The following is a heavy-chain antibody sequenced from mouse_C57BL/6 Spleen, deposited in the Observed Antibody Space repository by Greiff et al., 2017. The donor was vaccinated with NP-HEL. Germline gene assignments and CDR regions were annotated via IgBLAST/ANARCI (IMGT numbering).Heavy chain of an antibody. D-gene: IGHD1-1*01. J-gene: IGHJ4*01. V-gene: IGHV14-2*01. CDR1: GFNIKDYY. Sequence: EVKLMESGAELVKPGASVKLSCTASGFNIKDYYMHWVKQRTEQGLEWIGRIDPEDGDTKYAPKFQGKATITADTSSNTAYLQLSSLTSEDTAVYYCAREDSPFTTVSMDYWGQGTSVTVSS. CDR3: AREDSPFTTVSMDY. CDR2: IDPEDGDT.